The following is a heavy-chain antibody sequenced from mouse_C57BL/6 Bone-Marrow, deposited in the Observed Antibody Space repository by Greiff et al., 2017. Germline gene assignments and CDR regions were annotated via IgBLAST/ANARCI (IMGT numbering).Heavy chain of an antibody. Sequence: QVQLQQSGAELVRPGASVKLSCKASGYTFTDYYINWVKQRPGQGLEWIARIYPGSGNTYYNEKFKGKATLTAEKSSSTAYMQLSSLTSKGSAVYFCARRNYYGSSYFDYWGQGTTLTVSS. V-gene: IGHV1-76*01. J-gene: IGHJ2*01. CDR2: IYPGSGNT. D-gene: IGHD1-1*01. CDR1: GYTFTDYY. CDR3: ARRNYYGSSYFDY.